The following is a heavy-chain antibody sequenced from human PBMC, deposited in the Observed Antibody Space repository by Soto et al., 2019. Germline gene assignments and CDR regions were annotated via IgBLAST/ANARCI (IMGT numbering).Heavy chain of an antibody. CDR3: GRVVEGATRHTDPDS. V-gene: IGHV4-39*01. J-gene: IGHJ5*01. Sequence: PSETLSLTCTVSGVSIHNSHSFWAWIRQRPGKGLQFIASVYHNGGAHYNSSLKSRVTISVDTANNQVSLRMRSLTAADTAFYYCGRVVEGATRHTDPDSWGQGILVTVSS. CDR1: GVSIHNSHSF. D-gene: IGHD2-21*01. CDR2: VYHNGGA.